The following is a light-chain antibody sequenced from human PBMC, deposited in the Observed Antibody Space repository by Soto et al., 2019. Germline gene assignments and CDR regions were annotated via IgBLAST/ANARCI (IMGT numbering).Light chain of an antibody. CDR1: SSDVGGYNY. J-gene: IGLJ1*01. CDR2: EVS. V-gene: IGLV2-8*01. CDR3: SSYAGSTSYV. Sequence: QSALPQPPSASGSPGQSVTISCTGTSSDVGGYNYVSWYQQHPGKAPKLMIYEVSKRPSGVPDRFSGSKSGNTASLTVSGLRAEDEADYYCSSYAGSTSYVCGTGTKLTVL.